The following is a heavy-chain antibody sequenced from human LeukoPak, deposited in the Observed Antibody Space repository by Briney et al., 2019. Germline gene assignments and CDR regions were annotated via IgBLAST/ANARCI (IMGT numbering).Heavy chain of an antibody. J-gene: IGHJ4*02. V-gene: IGHV3-33*01. CDR3: ARDIESGYFDY. Sequence: GGSLRLSCAASGFTFSSYDMHWVRQAPGKGLEWVAVISFDGSNKYCADSVKDRFTISRDDSKNTLYLQMNSLRAEDTAVYYCARDIESGYFDYWGQGTLVTASS. CDR2: ISFDGSNK. D-gene: IGHD3-16*02. CDR1: GFTFSSYD.